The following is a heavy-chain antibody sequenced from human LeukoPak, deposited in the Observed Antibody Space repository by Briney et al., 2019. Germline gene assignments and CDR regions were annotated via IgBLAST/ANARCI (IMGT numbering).Heavy chain of an antibody. CDR3: ARLLVGATRSHVRALDI. Sequence: ASVKVSCKASGYTFTGYYMHWVRQAPGQGLEWMGRINPNSGGTNYAQKFQGRVTMTRDTSISTAYMELSRLRSDDTAVYYCARLLVGATRSHVRALDIWGQGTMVTVSS. CDR1: GYTFTGYY. J-gene: IGHJ3*02. D-gene: IGHD1-26*01. V-gene: IGHV1-2*06. CDR2: INPNSGGT.